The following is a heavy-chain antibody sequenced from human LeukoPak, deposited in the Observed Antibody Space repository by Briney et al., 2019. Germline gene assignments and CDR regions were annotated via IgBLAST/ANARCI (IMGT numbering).Heavy chain of an antibody. Sequence: SETLSLTCTVSGGPMFSYYWSWIRQTAGKGLQRIGRFYPGVGTDYNPSLKSRVTMSVDTSKNQFALKLSAVTAADTAVYYCARLKFYDSTGYSPGHYMDVWGKGTTVTVSS. J-gene: IGHJ6*03. V-gene: IGHV4-4*07. CDR2: FYPGVGT. D-gene: IGHD3-22*01. CDR1: GGPMFSYY. CDR3: ARLKFYDSTGYSPGHYMDV.